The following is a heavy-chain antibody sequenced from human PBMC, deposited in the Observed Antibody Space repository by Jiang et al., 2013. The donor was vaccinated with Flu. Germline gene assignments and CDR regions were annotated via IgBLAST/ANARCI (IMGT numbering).Heavy chain of an antibody. J-gene: IGHJ4*02. Sequence: VQLLESGGGLVQPGGSLRLSCAASGFTFSSYSMNWVRQAPGKGLEWVSYISSSSSTIYYADSVKGRFTISRDNAKNSLYLQMNSLRDEDTAVYYCASTGYSSSWSDYYFDYWGQGTLVTVSS. CDR1: GFTFSSYS. D-gene: IGHD6-13*01. V-gene: IGHV3-48*02. CDR2: ISSSSSTI. CDR3: ASTGYSSSWSDYYFDY.